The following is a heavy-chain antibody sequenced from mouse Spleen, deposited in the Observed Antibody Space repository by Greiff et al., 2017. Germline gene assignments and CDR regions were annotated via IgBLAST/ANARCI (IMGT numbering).Heavy chain of an antibody. V-gene: IGHV1-77*01. Sequence: QVQLQQSGAELARPGASVKLSCKASGYTFTDYYINWVKQRTGQGLEWIGEIYPGSGNTYYNEKFKGKATLTADKSSSTAYMQLSSLTSEDSAVYYCAIQVRRTPYYAMDYWGQGTSVTVSS. CDR2: IYPGSGNT. CDR1: GYTFTDYY. D-gene: IGHD2-14*01. CDR3: AIQVRRTPYYAMDY. J-gene: IGHJ4*01.